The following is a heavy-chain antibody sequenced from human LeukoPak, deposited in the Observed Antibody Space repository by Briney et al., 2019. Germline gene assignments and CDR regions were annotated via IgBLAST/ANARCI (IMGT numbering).Heavy chain of an antibody. CDR1: GGTFSSYA. V-gene: IGHV1-18*01. CDR2: ISAYNGNT. CDR3: ARGLGRYSSSWPFDY. J-gene: IGHJ4*02. D-gene: IGHD6-13*01. Sequence: ASVKVSCKASGGTFSSYAISWVRQAPGQGLEWMGWISAYNGNTNYAQKLQGRVTMTTDTSTSTAYMELRSLRSDDTAVYYCARGLGRYSSSWPFDYWGQGTLVTVSS.